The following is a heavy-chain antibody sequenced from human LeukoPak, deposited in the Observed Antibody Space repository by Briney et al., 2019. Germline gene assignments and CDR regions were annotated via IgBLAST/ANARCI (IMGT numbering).Heavy chain of an antibody. D-gene: IGHD2-21*02. Sequence: SVKVSCKASGGTFSSYAISWVRQAPGQGLEWMGRIIPILGIANYARKFQGRVTITADKSTSTAYMELSSLRSEDTAVYYCARAHCGGDCYSIVDDYWGQGTLVTVSS. CDR2: IIPILGIA. CDR3: ARAHCGGDCYSIVDDY. V-gene: IGHV1-69*04. CDR1: GGTFSSYA. J-gene: IGHJ4*02.